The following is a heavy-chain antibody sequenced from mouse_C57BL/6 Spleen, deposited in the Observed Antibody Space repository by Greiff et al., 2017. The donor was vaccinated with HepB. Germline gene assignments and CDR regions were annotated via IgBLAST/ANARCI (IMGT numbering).Heavy chain of an antibody. CDR1: GYAFSSSW. CDR2: IYPGDGDT. J-gene: IGHJ4*01. Sequence: VQLQQSGPELVKPGASVKISCKASGYAFSSSWMNWVKQRPGKGLEWIGRIYPGDGDTNYNGKFKGKATLTADKSSSTAYMQLSSLTAEDSAVYVCAREFGYYGSRGDYYAMDYWGQGTSVTVSS. V-gene: IGHV1-82*01. CDR3: AREFGYYGSRGDYYAMDY. D-gene: IGHD1-1*01.